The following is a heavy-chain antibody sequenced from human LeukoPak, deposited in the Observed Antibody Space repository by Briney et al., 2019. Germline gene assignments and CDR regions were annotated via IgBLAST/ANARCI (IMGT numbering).Heavy chain of an antibody. D-gene: IGHD3-22*01. CDR2: IRSKANTYAT. Sequence: GGSLRLSCAASGFTFSGSAMHWVRQASGKGLEGVGRIRSKANTYATTYAASVKGRFTISRDDAKKEAYMQMNSLKTEDTAVYYCTRQGYDSSGYYGGYWGQGTLVTVSS. J-gene: IGHJ4*02. CDR3: TRQGYDSSGYYGGY. V-gene: IGHV3-73*01. CDR1: GFTFSGSA.